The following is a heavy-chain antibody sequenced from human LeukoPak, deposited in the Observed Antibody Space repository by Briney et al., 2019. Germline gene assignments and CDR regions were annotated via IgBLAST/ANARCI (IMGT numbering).Heavy chain of an antibody. CDR3: AVYCSSTSCYQSRYYYYYGMDV. CDR2: INPSGGST. D-gene: IGHD2-2*01. CDR1: GYTFTSYY. J-gene: IGHJ6*02. V-gene: IGHV1-46*01. Sequence: ASVKVSCKASGYTFTSYYMHWVRQAPGQGLEWMGIINPSGGSTSYAQKFQGRVTMTRDTSTSTVYMELSSLRSEDTAVYYCAVYCSSTSCYQSRYYYYYGMDVWGQGTTVTVSS.